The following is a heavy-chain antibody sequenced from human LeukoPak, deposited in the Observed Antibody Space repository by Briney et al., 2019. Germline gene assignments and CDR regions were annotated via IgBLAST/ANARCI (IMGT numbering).Heavy chain of an antibody. CDR2: ISSSSSYI. CDR1: GFTYSSYG. Sequence: GGSLRLSCAASGFTYSSYGMHWVRQAPGKGLEWVSSISSSSSYIYYADSVKGRFTISRDNAKNSLYLQMNSLRAEDTTVYYCASLESYYYDSSGYHDYWGQGTLVTVSS. V-gene: IGHV3-21*01. CDR3: ASLESYYYDSSGYHDY. D-gene: IGHD3-22*01. J-gene: IGHJ4*02.